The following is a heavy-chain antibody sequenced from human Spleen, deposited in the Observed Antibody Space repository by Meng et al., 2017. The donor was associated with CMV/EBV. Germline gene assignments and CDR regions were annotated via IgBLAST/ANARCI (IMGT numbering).Heavy chain of an antibody. CDR3: ANGGPYAASGY. Sequence: LSWVASEFSFSTYDMSWVRQAPGEGLEWVSSISSSGFSTYYADSVKGRFTISRDNSKNTLNLQMNSLRADDTARYYCANGGPYAASGYWGQGTLVTVSS. D-gene: IGHD3-16*01. V-gene: IGHV3-23*01. CDR1: EFSFSTYD. CDR2: ISSSGFST. J-gene: IGHJ4*02.